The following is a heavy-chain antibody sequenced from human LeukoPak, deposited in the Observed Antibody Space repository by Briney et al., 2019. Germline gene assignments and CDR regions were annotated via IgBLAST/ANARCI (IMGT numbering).Heavy chain of an antibody. CDR1: GFTFSSYA. V-gene: IGHV3-23*01. Sequence: GGSLRLSCAASGFTFSSYAMSWVRQAPGKGLEWVSAISGSGGSTYYADSVKGRFTISRGNSKNTLHLQMNSLRAEDTAVYYCAKDAKPYYYDSSGYYYAGAFDIWGQGTMVTVSS. CDR3: AKDAKPYYYDSSGYYYAGAFDI. CDR2: ISGSGGST. J-gene: IGHJ3*02. D-gene: IGHD3-22*01.